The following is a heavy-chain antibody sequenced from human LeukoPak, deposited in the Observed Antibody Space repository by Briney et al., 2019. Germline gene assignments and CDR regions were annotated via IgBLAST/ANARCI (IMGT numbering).Heavy chain of an antibody. Sequence: SETLSLTCTVSGGSISSSSYYWGWIRQPPGKGLEWIGSIYYSVSTYYNPSLKSRVTISVDTSKNQCSRKLTSLTAAATAAYYCARGWEGDSVGRSYRTHIDYCGQGTPVTVSS. CDR2: IYYSVST. V-gene: IGHV4-39*07. CDR3: ARGWEGDSVGRSYRTHIDY. CDR1: GGSISSSSYY. D-gene: IGHD3-16*02. J-gene: IGHJ4*03.